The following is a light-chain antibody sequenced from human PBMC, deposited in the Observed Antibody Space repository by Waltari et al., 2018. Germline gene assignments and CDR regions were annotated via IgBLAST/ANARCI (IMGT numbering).Light chain of an antibody. V-gene: IGKV1-16*02. CDR3: QQYNSYPIT. CDR2: AAS. Sequence: IQMTQSPSSLSVSVGDRVTITCRAGQGISNHLAWFQQKPGKAPKSLMYAASNLQSGVPSKFSGSGSGTDFTLTITSLQPEDFATYYCQQYNSYPITFGGGTKVEIK. J-gene: IGKJ4*01. CDR1: QGISNH.